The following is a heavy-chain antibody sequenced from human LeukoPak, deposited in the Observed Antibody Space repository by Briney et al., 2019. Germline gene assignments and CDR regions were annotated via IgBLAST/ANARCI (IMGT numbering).Heavy chain of an antibody. CDR1: GFTFSSYG. CDR3: AKPIRGRTTPYYFDY. D-gene: IGHD3-9*01. CDR2: ISYDGSNK. Sequence: GRSLRLSCAASGFTFSSYGMHWVRQAPGKGLEWVAVISYDGSNKYYADSVKGRFTISRDNSKNTLYLQMNSLRAEDTAVYYCAKPIRGRTTPYYFDYWGQGTLVTVSS. V-gene: IGHV3-30*18. J-gene: IGHJ4*02.